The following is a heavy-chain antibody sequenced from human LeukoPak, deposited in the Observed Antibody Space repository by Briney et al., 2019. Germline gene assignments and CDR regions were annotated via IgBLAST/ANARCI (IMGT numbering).Heavy chain of an antibody. Sequence: SETLSLTCAVYGGSFSGYYWSWIRQPPGKGLEWIGEINHSGSTNYNPSLKSRVTISVDTSKNQFSLKLSSVTAADTAVYYCARGRGKGILTGYCIFDYWGQGTLVTVSS. CDR3: ARGRGKGILTGYCIFDY. J-gene: IGHJ4*02. V-gene: IGHV4-34*01. CDR2: INHSGST. CDR1: GGSFSGYY. D-gene: IGHD3-9*01.